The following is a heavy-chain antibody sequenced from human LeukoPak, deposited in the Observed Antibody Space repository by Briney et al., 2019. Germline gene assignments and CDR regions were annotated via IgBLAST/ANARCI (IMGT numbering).Heavy chain of an antibody. V-gene: IGHV4-34*01. J-gene: IGHJ4*02. CDR1: GGSFSGYY. CDR2: INHSGST. CDR3: ARGSLRNLDY. D-gene: IGHD5-12*01. Sequence: SETLSLTCAVYGGSFSGYYWSWIRHPPGPGLEWIGEINHSGSTNYNPSLKSRVTISVDTSKNQFSLKLSSVTAADTAVYYCARGSLRNLDYWGQGTLVTVSS.